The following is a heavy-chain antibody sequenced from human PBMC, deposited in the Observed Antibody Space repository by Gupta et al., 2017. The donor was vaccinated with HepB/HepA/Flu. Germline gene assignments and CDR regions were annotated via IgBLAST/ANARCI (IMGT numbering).Heavy chain of an antibody. CDR2: IGGDMRT. J-gene: IGHJ6*03. CDR3: AKDVHFWSAIDV. Sequence: VQLLESGGGLVQPGGSLRLSCATSGFTFGGNAMSWVRQAPGKGLEWVSGIGGDMRTHYADSVKGRFTISRDNYKNMLYLQMNSLRAEDTAVYYCAKDVHFWSAIDVWGKGITVTVSS. D-gene: IGHD3-3*02. V-gene: IGHV3-23*01. CDR1: GFTFGGNA.